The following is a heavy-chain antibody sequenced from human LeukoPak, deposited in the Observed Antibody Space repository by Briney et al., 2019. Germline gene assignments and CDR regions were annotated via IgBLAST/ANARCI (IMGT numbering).Heavy chain of an antibody. CDR3: ASSSKVRGVIIFDP. V-gene: IGHV4-39*01. J-gene: IGHJ5*02. CDR1: GGSISSSNYY. Sequence: SETLSLTCTVSGGSISSSNYYWGWIRQPPGKGLEFIGSISYSGSTYYNPSLKSRVTISVDTSKNQLSLKLSSVTAADTAVYYCASSSKVRGVIIFDPWGQGTLVTVSS. CDR2: ISYSGST. D-gene: IGHD3-10*01.